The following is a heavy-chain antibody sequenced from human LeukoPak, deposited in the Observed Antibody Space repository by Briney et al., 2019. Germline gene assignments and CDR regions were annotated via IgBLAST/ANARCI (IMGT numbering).Heavy chain of an antibody. CDR2: IYYSGST. CDR3: VRDTYDYGDFGLAL. D-gene: IGHD4-17*01. J-gene: IGHJ4*02. CDR1: GGSISSANYY. V-gene: IGHV4-30-4*01. Sequence: SETLSLTCTVSGGSISSANYYWSWFRQPPGKGLEWIGYIYYSGSTDHNPSLKSRVTISLDTSQNQFSLNLSSVTAADTAVYYCVRDTYDYGDFGLALWGQGTLVTVSS.